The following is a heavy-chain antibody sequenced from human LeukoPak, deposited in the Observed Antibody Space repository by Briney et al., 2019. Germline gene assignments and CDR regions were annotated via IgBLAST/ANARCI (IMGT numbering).Heavy chain of an antibody. CDR3: ATYSSSSDFYYYGMDV. J-gene: IGHJ6*02. CDR2: IWYDGSNK. Sequence: GRSLRLSCAASGFASSRFTMHWVRQAPGKGLEWVAVIWYDGSNKYYADSVKGRFTISRDNSKNTLYLQMNSLRAEDTAVYYCATYSSSSDFYYYGMDVWGQGTTVTVSS. D-gene: IGHD6-6*01. CDR1: GFASSRFT. V-gene: IGHV3-33*08.